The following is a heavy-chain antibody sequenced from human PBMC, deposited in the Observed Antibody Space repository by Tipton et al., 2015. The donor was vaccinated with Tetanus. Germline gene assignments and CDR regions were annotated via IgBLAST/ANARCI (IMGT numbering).Heavy chain of an antibody. J-gene: IGHJ4*02. V-gene: IGHV3-33*01. Sequence: SLRLSCAASGFIFSSYGIHWVRQAPGKGLEWVAVSWYDGTDQYYADSVKGRFTLSGDNSKNTLYLQMNSLRAEDTALYYCAREADCSGGSCFSGDFDNWGQGTQVTVSS. D-gene: IGHD2-15*01. CDR1: GFIFSSYG. CDR3: AREADCSGGSCFSGDFDN. CDR2: SWYDGTDQ.